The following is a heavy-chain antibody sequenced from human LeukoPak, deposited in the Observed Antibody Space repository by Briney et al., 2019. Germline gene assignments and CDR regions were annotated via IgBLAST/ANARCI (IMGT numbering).Heavy chain of an antibody. CDR1: GFTFGDYA. Sequence: PGGSLRLSCTASGFTFGDYAISWVRQAPGKGLEWVTFIRSKTYGGTTEYAASVKGRFTISRDDSKTIAYLQMNSLKTEDTAVYYCIRCSRVYCRGDCYLSDYWGQGTLVTVSS. V-gene: IGHV3-49*04. CDR3: IRCSRVYCRGDCYLSDY. D-gene: IGHD2-21*02. CDR2: IRSKTYGGTT. J-gene: IGHJ4*02.